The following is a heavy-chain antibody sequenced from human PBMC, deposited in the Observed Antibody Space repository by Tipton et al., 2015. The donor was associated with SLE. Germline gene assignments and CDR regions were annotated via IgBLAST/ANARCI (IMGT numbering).Heavy chain of an antibody. CDR3: ARGPRLAAAEDAEYFEH. D-gene: IGHD6-13*01. CDR1: AFTFSSPA. CDR2: IVVGSGNT. Sequence: QSGPEVKKPGTSVKVSCKASAFTFSSPAMQWVRQARGQRPEWIGWIVVGSGNTGYAQKFQGRVTMTRNTSISTAYMELSSLRSEVTAVYYCARGPRLAAAEDAEYFEHWGQGTLVTVSS. V-gene: IGHV1-58*02. J-gene: IGHJ1*01.